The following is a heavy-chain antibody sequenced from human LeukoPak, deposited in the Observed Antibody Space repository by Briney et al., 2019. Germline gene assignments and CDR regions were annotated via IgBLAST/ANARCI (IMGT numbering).Heavy chain of an antibody. V-gene: IGHV3-49*04. CDR2: IRSKAYGGTT. CDR3: TRVQSRGYCSSTSCYGADAFDI. J-gene: IGHJ3*02. D-gene: IGHD2-2*01. CDR1: GFTFGDYA. Sequence: GGSLRLSCTASGFTFGDYAMSWVRQAPGKGLEWVGFIRSKAYGGTTEYAASVKGRFTISRDDSKSIAYLQMNSLKTEDTAVYYCTRVQSRGYCSSTSCYGADAFDIWGQGTMVTVSS.